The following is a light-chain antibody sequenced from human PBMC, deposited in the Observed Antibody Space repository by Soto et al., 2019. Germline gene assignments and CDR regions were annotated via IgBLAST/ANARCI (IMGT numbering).Light chain of an antibody. V-gene: IGLV2-14*01. Sequence: QSPLTQPASVSGSPGQSITISCTGTSSDVGGYNYVSWYQQHPGKAPKLMIYEVSNRPSGVSNRFSGSKSGNTASLTISGLQAEDEADYYCSSYTSSSTLVVFGTGTKVTVL. CDR3: SSYTSSSTLVV. CDR1: SSDVGGYNY. J-gene: IGLJ1*01. CDR2: EVS.